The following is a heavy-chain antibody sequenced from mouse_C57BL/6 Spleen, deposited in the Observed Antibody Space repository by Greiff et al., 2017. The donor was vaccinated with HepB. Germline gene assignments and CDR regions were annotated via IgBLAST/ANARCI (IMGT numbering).Heavy chain of an antibody. V-gene: IGHV1-26*01. J-gene: IGHJ1*03. D-gene: IGHD1-1*01. CDR1: GYTFTDYY. CDR2: INPNNGGT. Sequence: EVQLQQSGPELVKPGASVKISCKASGYTFTDYYMNWVKQSHGKSLEWIGDINPNNGGTSYNQKFKGKATLTVDKSSSTAYMELRSLTSEDSAVYYCARFYYGSSFVWGTGTTVTVSS. CDR3: ARFYYGSSFV.